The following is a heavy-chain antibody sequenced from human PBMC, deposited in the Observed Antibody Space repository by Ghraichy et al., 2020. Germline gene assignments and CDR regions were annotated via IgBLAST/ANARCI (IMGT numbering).Heavy chain of an antibody. D-gene: IGHD3-22*01. CDR1: GFTVSSNY. V-gene: IGHV3-53*04. CDR2: IYSGGST. Sequence: GGSLRLSCAASGFTVSSNYMSWVRQAPGKGLEWVSVIYSGGSTYYADSVKGRFTISRHNSKNTLYLQMNSLRAEDTAVYYCARDRYDSSGYYLYWYFDLWGRGTLVTVSS. J-gene: IGHJ2*01. CDR3: ARDRYDSSGYYLYWYFDL.